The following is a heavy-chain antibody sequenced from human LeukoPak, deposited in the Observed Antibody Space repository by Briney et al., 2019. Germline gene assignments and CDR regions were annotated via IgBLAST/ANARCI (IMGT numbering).Heavy chain of an antibody. J-gene: IGHJ4*02. CDR1: GYTFTSYG. CDR3: ARVFRGVRGVDY. D-gene: IGHD3-10*01. Sequence: ASVKVSCRASGYTFTSYGISWVRQAPGQGLEWMGWISAYNGNTNYAQKFQGRVTMTTDTSTSTAYMDLRSLRSDDTAVYFCARVFRGVRGVDYWGQGTLVTVSS. V-gene: IGHV1-18*01. CDR2: ISAYNGNT.